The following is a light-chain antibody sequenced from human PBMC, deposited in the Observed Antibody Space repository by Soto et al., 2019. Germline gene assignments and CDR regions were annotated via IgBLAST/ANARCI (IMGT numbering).Light chain of an antibody. J-gene: IGLJ2*01. CDR2: GST. V-gene: IGLV1-40*01. Sequence: QAVVTQPPSVSGAAGQRVTISCTGSSSNIGAGYDVHWYQQFPGTAPKLLLYGSTNRPSGVPDRFSGSKSGTSASLAIAGLQTEDEADYYCQSYDSSLSAVVFGGGTKVTVL. CDR3: QSYDSSLSAVV. CDR1: SSNIGAGYD.